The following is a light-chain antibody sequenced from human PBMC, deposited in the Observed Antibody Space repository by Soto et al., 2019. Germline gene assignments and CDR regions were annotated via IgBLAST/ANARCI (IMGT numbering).Light chain of an antibody. CDR2: GTS. CDR3: QQYGSWT. V-gene: IGKV3-20*01. Sequence: EIVLTQSPGTLSVSPGERATLSCRASQTISSNNLAWYQQKPGQAPSLLIYGTSSRATDIPGRFSGSGSGTDFTLTISRLEPEDSAIYYCQQYGSWTFGQGTKVEI. CDR1: QTISSNN. J-gene: IGKJ1*01.